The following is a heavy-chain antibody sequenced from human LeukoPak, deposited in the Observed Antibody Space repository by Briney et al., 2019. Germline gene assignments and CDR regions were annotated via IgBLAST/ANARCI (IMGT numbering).Heavy chain of an antibody. Sequence: GESLKISCKASGYNFADHWIAWVRQTPGKGLEWMGIIYPDDSDTKNSPSFEGQVTVSVDKSTNTAYLRWSSLKASDTAVYYCARRLLEASDTMLWGPADAFDIRGQGTTVTVSS. CDR3: ARRLLEASDTMLWGPADAFDI. J-gene: IGHJ3*02. V-gene: IGHV5-51*01. CDR2: IYPDDSDT. D-gene: IGHD2-2*01. CDR1: GYNFADHW.